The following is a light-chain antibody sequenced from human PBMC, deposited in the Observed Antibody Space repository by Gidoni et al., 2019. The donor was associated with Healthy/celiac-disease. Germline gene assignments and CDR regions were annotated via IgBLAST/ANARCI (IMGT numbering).Light chain of an antibody. CDR1: QSISSY. J-gene: IGKJ4*01. CDR3: QQSYSTPLT. CDR2: AAS. V-gene: IGKV1-39*01. Sequence: DPVSITCRASQSISSYLNWYQQKPGKAPKLLSYAASSLQSGVPSRCSGSGSGTDFTLTISRLQPEDFATYYCQQSYSTPLTVGRXTKVEIK.